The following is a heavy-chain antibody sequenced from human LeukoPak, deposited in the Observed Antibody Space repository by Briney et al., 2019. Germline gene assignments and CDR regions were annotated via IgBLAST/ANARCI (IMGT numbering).Heavy chain of an antibody. CDR1: GFTFSTYC. CDR3: SGGGARDY. V-gene: IGHV3-7*05. J-gene: IGHJ4*02. Sequence: GGSLTLSCAVSGFTFSTYCMEWVRQAPGKGLEWVANIKQYGSEKYYVHSVKGRFTISRDNAKNSLYRQRHSLRAEYKAVYYCSGGGARDYWGQATLVTVRS. D-gene: IGHD2-21*01. CDR2: IKQYGSEK.